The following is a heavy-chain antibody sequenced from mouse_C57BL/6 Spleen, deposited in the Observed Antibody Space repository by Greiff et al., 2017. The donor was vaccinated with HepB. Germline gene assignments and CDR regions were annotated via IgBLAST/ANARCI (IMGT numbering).Heavy chain of an antibody. CDR3: ARGAMDY. V-gene: IGHV1-50*01. J-gene: IGHJ4*01. CDR2: IDPSDSYT. Sequence: VKLQQSGAELVKPGASVKLSCKASGYTFTSYWMQWVKQRPGQGLEWIGEIDPSDSYTNYNQKFKGKATLTVDTSSSTAYMQLSSLTSEDSAVYYCARGAMDYWGQGTSVTVSS. CDR1: GYTFTSYW.